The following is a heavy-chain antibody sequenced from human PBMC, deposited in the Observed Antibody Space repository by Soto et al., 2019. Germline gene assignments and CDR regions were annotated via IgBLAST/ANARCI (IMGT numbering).Heavy chain of an antibody. D-gene: IGHD4-17*01. CDR3: ARRYGGNFDY. J-gene: IGHJ4*02. Sequence: TSETLSLTCTVSGGYISSYYWSWIRQPPGKGLEWIGYIYYSGSTNYSPSLKSRVTISVDTSKNQFSLKLSSVTAADTAVYYCARRYGGNFDYWGQGTLVTVSS. CDR1: GGYISSYY. V-gene: IGHV4-59*01. CDR2: IYYSGST.